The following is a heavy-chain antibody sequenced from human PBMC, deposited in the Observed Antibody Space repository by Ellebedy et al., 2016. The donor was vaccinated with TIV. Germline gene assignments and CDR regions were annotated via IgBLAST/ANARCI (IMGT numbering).Heavy chain of an antibody. CDR2: IKQDGSEK. CDR3: ARDGVTTRFSLFDY. CDR1: GFTFSNYW. Sequence: PGGSLRLSCAASGFTFSNYWMNWVRQAPGKGLEWVAHIKQDGSEKIYVDSVKGRFTISRDNAKNSLYLQMNSLRVEDTAVYYCARDGVTTRFSLFDYWGQGTLVTVSS. D-gene: IGHD4-11*01. J-gene: IGHJ4*02. V-gene: IGHV3-7*01.